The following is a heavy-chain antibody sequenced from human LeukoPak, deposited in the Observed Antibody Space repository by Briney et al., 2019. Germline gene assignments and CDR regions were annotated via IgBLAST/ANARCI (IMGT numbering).Heavy chain of an antibody. D-gene: IGHD3-9*01. CDR3: AKHLRGYDILTGYYFYYYYYMDV. Sequence: TGGSLRLSCAASGFTFSSYGMSWVRQAPGKGLEWVSAISGSGGSTYYADSVKGRFTISRDNSKNTLYLQMNSLRAEDTAVYYCAKHLRGYDILTGYYFYYYYYMDVWGKGTTVTISS. CDR2: ISGSGGST. J-gene: IGHJ6*03. CDR1: GFTFSSYG. V-gene: IGHV3-23*01.